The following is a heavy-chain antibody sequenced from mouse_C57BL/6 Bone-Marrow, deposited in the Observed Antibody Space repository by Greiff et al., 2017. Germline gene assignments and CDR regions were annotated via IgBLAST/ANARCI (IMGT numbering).Heavy chain of an antibody. J-gene: IGHJ2*01. CDR1: GYTFTEYT. CDR2: FYPGSGSI. V-gene: IGHV1-62-2*01. D-gene: IGHD1-1*01. CDR3: ARHAYYYGPGYYLDY. Sequence: QVQLKESGAELVKPGASVKLSCKASGYTFTEYTIHWVKQRSGQGLEWIGWFYPGSGSIKYTEKFKDKATLTADKSSSTFYIELSRLTSEDSAVYFCARHAYYYGPGYYLDYWGQGTTLIVSS.